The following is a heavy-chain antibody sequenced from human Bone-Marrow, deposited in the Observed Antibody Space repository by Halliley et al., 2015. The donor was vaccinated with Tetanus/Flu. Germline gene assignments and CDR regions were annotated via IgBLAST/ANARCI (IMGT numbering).Heavy chain of an antibody. CDR3: ARTALLGYCTSSSCSEFHDFDY. J-gene: IGHJ4*02. CDR2: INGGDGNT. Sequence: QLVQSGAEVKKPGASVKVSCKASGYSFTSYAIHWVRQAPGQRLEWMGWINGGDGNTKYSQKWEGRVTISRDTSATTAYMELSSLRSEDTSVYYCARTALLGYCTSSSCSEFHDFDYWGQGTLVTVSS. V-gene: IGHV1-3*01. D-gene: IGHD2-2*01. CDR1: GYSFTSYA.